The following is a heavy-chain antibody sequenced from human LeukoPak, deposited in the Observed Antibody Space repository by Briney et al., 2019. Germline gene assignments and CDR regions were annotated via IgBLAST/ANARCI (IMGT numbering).Heavy chain of an antibody. CDR1: GGSISSSSYY. CDR3: ARLIEEQWLVPFDY. CDR2: IYYSGST. Sequence: SETLSLTCTVSGGSISSSSYYWGWIRQPPGKGLEWIGSIYYSGSTYYNPSLKSRVTISVDTSKNQFSLKLSSVTAADTAVYYCARLIEEQWLVPFDYWGQGTLVTVSS. V-gene: IGHV4-39*07. D-gene: IGHD6-19*01. J-gene: IGHJ4*02.